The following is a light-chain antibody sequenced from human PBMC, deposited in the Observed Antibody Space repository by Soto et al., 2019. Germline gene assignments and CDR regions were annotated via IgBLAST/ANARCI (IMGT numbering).Light chain of an antibody. CDR1: QSVSSY. CDR3: QQRSNWPMYT. CDR2: DAS. V-gene: IGKV3-11*01. J-gene: IGKJ2*01. Sequence: EIVLTQSPATLSLSPGERATLSCRASQSVSSYLAWYQQKPGQAPRLLIYDASNRATGIPARFSGSGSGTDFPLTISSLEPEDFAVYYCQQRSNWPMYTFGQGTKLELK.